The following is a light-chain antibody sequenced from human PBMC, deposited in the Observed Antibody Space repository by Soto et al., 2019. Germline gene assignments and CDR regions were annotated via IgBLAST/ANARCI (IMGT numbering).Light chain of an antibody. CDR3: SSYTSSSTLPNWV. CDR1: SGSVSTTYY. J-gene: IGLJ3*02. V-gene: IGLV8-61*01. Sequence: QAVVTQEPSFSVSPGGTVTLTCGLTSGSVSTTYYPSWYQQTPGQAPRTLLYNTNTRSSGVPDRFSGSILGNKAALTITGAQADDESDYYCSSYTSSSTLPNWVFGGGTKLTVL. CDR2: NTN.